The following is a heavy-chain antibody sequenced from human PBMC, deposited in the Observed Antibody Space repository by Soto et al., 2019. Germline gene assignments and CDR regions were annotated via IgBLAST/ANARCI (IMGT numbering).Heavy chain of an antibody. CDR1: GFSLSTSGMC. Sequence: SGPTLVNPTQTLTLTCTFSGFSLSTSGMCVGWIRQPPGKALEWLALIDWDDDKYYSTSLKTRLTISKDTSKNQVVLTMTNMDPVDTATYYCARIQNSGWHFDYWGQGTLVTVSS. V-gene: IGHV2-70*01. J-gene: IGHJ4*02. CDR3: ARIQNSGWHFDY. CDR2: IDWDDDK. D-gene: IGHD6-19*01.